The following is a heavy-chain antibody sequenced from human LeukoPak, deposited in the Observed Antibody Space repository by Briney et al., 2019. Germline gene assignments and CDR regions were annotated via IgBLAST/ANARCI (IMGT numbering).Heavy chain of an antibody. CDR2: IKQDGSEK. D-gene: IGHD1-26*01. V-gene: IGHV3-7*01. CDR1: GFTFSSYW. Sequence: GGSLRLSCAASGFTFSSYWMSWVRQAPGRGLEWLAIIKQDGSEKYYMGSVEGRFTISRDNAKNSLYLQMNSLRAEDTAVYYCAREPYSGSYYGWGQGTLVTVSS. CDR3: AREPYSGSYYG. J-gene: IGHJ4*02.